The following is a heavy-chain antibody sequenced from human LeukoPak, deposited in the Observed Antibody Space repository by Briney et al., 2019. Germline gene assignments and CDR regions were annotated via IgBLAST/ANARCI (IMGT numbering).Heavy chain of an antibody. Sequence: SVKDSCEASGGTSSSYAICWVRQAPGQGLEWMGGIIPIFGTANYAQKFQGRVTITADESTSTAYMELSSLRSEDTAVYYCGSLLGGYWAERPLLTVSS. V-gene: IGHV1-69*13. J-gene: IGHJ4*02. CDR3: GSLLGGY. CDR2: IIPIFGTA. D-gene: IGHD3-16*01. CDR1: GGTSSSYA.